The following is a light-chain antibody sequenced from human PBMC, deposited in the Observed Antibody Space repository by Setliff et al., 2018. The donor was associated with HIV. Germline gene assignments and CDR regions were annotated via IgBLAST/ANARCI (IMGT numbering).Light chain of an antibody. CDR3: SSYAITNTLP. CDR1: TSDVGGYNY. V-gene: IGLV2-14*01. J-gene: IGLJ1*01. CDR2: EVR. Sequence: QSVLAQPASVSGSPGQSITISCTGTTSDVGGYNYVSWYQQHPGKAPKLIIYEVRNRPSGVSDRFSGSKSGNTASLTISGLQADDEADYYCSSYAITNTLPFGTGTKGTVL.